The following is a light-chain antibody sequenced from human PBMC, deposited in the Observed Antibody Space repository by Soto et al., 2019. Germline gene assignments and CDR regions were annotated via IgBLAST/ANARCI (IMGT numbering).Light chain of an antibody. Sequence: QSVLTQPASVSGSPGQSITISCTGTDSDIGGYNYVSWYQHHPGKAPKLMICEVSNRPSGVSNRFSGSKSGNTASLTISGLQAEDEAEYYCSSYIILNTVVFGGGTKVTVL. CDR1: DSDIGGYNY. J-gene: IGLJ2*01. V-gene: IGLV2-14*01. CDR3: SSYIILNTVV. CDR2: EVS.